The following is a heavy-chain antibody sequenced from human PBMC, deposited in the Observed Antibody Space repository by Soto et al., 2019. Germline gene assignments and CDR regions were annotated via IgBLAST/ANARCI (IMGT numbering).Heavy chain of an antibody. V-gene: IGHV1-3*01. CDR3: ARLHTSRYYFDY. J-gene: IGHJ4*02. Sequence: ASVKVSCKASGYTFTSYAMHWVRQAPGQRLEWMGWINAGNGNTKYSQKFQGRVTITRDTSASTAYMELSSLRSEDTAVYYCARLHTSRYYFDYWGQGTLVTVSS. CDR2: INAGNGNT. D-gene: IGHD2-2*01. CDR1: GYTFTSYA.